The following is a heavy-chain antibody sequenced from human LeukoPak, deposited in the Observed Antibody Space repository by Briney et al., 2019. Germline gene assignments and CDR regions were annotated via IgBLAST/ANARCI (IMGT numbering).Heavy chain of an antibody. J-gene: IGHJ5*02. D-gene: IGHD1-26*01. Sequence: SVKVSXKASGGTFSSYAISWVRQAPGQGLEWMGGIIPIFGTANYAQKFQGRVTITADESTSTAYMELSSLRSEDTAVYYCARQATSIVGATTNWFDPWGQGTLVTVSS. CDR3: ARQATSIVGATTNWFDP. CDR1: GGTFSSYA. CDR2: IIPIFGTA. V-gene: IGHV1-69*13.